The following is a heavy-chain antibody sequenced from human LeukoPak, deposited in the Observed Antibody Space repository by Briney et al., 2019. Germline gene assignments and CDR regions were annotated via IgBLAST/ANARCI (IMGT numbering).Heavy chain of an antibody. Sequence: GVSLRLSCAASGFTFSDYYMTWLRQAPGQGLEGISYTSSNCVSSYYADSVRGHITISRDDARNPLFLYMNRLRAEDTAVYFCAISLNTVMVSPYFFEYWGRGALVTVSS. CDR3: AISLNTVMVSPYFFEY. CDR2: TSSNCVSS. D-gene: IGHD5-18*01. V-gene: IGHV3-11*04. CDR1: GFTFSDYY. J-gene: IGHJ4*02.